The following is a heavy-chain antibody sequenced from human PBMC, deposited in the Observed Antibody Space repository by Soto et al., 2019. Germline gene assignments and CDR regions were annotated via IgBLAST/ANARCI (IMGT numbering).Heavy chain of an antibody. CDR1: VFTFNDTL. CDR2: IKSESDGGTV. CDR3: ARNRPLVEWLLTYNNYGLDV. V-gene: IGHV3-15*07. D-gene: IGHD3-3*01. Sequence: PRGSLQLSCVSSVFTFNDTLMNWVGQAPGKGLEWIARIKSESDGGTVDYGAPAKGRFTISRDDSKDTLYLHMNSLKTEDTAIYYCARNRPLVEWLLTYNNYGLDVWGQGTPVTVSS. J-gene: IGHJ6*01.